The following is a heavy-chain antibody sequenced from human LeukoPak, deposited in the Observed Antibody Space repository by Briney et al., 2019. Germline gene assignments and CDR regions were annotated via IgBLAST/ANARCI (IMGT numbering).Heavy chain of an antibody. CDR1: GFTFSSYA. D-gene: IGHD3-22*01. Sequence: GGSLRLSCAASGFTFSSYAMSWVRQAPGKGLEWVSAISGRGGSTYYADSVKGRFTISRDNSKNTLYLQMNRLRAEDTAVYYCAKDLAPLYYYDSCGIEVFFDYWGQGTL. J-gene: IGHJ4*02. CDR2: ISGRGGST. V-gene: IGHV3-23*01. CDR3: AKDLAPLYYYDSCGIEVFFDY.